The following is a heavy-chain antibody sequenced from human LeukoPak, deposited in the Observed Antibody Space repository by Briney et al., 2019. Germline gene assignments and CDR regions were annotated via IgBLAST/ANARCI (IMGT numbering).Heavy chain of an antibody. D-gene: IGHD2-2*01. V-gene: IGHV4-59*08. CDR3: ARRYHDAFDI. Sequence: PSETLSLTCTVSGGSISTYYWSWIRQPPGKGLEWIGNIYYTGSTIYNPSLKSRVTISVDTSKNQFSLKLSSVTAADTAVYYCARRYHDAFDIWGQGTMVTVSS. CDR1: GGSISTYY. CDR2: IYYTGST. J-gene: IGHJ3*02.